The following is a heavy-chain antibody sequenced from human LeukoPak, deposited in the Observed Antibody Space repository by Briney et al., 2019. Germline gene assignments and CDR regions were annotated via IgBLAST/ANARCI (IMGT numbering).Heavy chain of an antibody. Sequence: ASVKVSCKASGYTFTRYGITWMRQAPGQGLEWMGWINPNSGGTNYAQKFQGRVTMTEDTSTDTAYMELSSLRSEDTAVYYCATDMGLRYFDWLFDYWGQGTLVTVSS. CDR2: INPNSGGT. CDR3: ATDMGLRYFDWLFDY. J-gene: IGHJ4*02. D-gene: IGHD3-9*01. CDR1: GYTFTRYG. V-gene: IGHV1-18*01.